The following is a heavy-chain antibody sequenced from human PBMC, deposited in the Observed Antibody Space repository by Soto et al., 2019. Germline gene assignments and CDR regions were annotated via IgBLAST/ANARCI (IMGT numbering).Heavy chain of an antibody. V-gene: IGHV3-23*01. CDR2: ISGSGGTT. CDR1: GFTFSSYA. J-gene: IGHJ4*02. Sequence: PGGSLRLSCAASGFTFSSYAMTWVRQAPGKGLEWVSGISGSGGTTYYADSVKGRFSISRDNSKNTLYLQMNSLRAEDTAVYYCAKDTTAIVVAVHWGQGTLVTVSS. D-gene: IGHD2-15*01. CDR3: AKDTTAIVVAVH.